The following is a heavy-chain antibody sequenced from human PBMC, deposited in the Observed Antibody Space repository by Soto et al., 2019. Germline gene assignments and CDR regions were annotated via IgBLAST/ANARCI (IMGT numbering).Heavy chain of an antibody. CDR1: GFTFSSYA. J-gene: IGHJ4*02. CDR2: ISSSWVST. V-gene: IGHV3-64D*06. Sequence: HPGGSLRLSCSVFGFTFSSYAMHWVRQAPGKGLQYVSSISSSWVSTYYADSVKGRFTISRDNSKNTLYLQMSSLRVEDTAVYYCVKDRYVDYWGQGTLVTVSS. CDR3: VKDRYVDY.